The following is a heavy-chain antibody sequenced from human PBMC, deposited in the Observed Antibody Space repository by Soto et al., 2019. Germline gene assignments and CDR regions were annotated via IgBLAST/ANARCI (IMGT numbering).Heavy chain of an antibody. CDR1: GYTFTGYY. CDR2: INPNSGGT. V-gene: IGHV1-2*04. CDR3: AREDTAEAGAFDY. J-gene: IGHJ4*02. D-gene: IGHD5-18*01. Sequence: ASVKVSCKASGYTFTGYYMHWVRQAPGQGLEWMGWINPNSGGTNYAQKFQGWVTMTRDTSISTAYMELSRLRSDDTAVYYCAREDTAEAGAFDYWGQGTLVTVSS.